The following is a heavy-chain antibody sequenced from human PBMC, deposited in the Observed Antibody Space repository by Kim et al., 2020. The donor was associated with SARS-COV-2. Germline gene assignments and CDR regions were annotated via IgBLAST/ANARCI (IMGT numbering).Heavy chain of an antibody. J-gene: IGHJ6*03. Sequence: ASVKVSCKASGYTFTSYDINWVRQATGQGLEWMGWMNPNSGNTGYAQKFQGRVTMTRNTSISTAYMELSSLRSEDTAVYYCARSSLPDCSSTSCYSSDVMDVWGKGTTVTVSS. CDR2: MNPNSGNT. CDR1: GYTFTSYD. V-gene: IGHV1-8*01. CDR3: ARSSLPDCSSTSCYSSDVMDV. D-gene: IGHD2-2*02.